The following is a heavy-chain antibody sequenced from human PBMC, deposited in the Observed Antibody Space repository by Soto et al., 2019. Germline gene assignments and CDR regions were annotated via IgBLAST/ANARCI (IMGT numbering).Heavy chain of an antibody. D-gene: IGHD3-22*01. CDR1: GFTFSSYA. Sequence: LRLSCVGSGFTFSSYAMSWVRQAPGKGLEWVSAISGSGDSTYYADSVKGRFAISRDNSKNTLYLQMNRLRVEDTAVYYCAKTSYDSSGYFLYYFDHWGQGTLVTVSS. CDR3: AKTSYDSSGYFLYYFDH. V-gene: IGHV3-23*01. CDR2: ISGSGDST. J-gene: IGHJ4*02.